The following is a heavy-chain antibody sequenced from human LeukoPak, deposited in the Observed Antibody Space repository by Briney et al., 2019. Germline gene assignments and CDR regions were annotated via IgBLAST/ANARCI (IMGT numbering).Heavy chain of an antibody. J-gene: IGHJ5*02. V-gene: IGHV3-7*03. CDR2: IKEDGSER. CDR3: ARDLEGWFDP. D-gene: IGHD3-3*01. Sequence: GGSLRLSCEGSAFIFSGHWMNWVRQTPGKGLEWVASIKEDGSERQYVDSVKGRFTISRDNSKNTLYLQMNSLRAEDTAVYYCARDLEGWFDPWGQGTLVTVSS. CDR1: AFIFSGHW.